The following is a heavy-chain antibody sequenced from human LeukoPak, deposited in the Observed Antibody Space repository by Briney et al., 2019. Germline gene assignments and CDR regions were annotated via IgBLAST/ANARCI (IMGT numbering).Heavy chain of an antibody. J-gene: IGHJ5*02. CDR1: GGTFSSYA. CDR2: IIPILGIA. CDR3: ARDHESTAAGTPA. D-gene: IGHD6-13*01. Sequence: SVKVSCKASGGTFSSYAISWVRQAPGQGLEWMGRIIPILGIANYAQKFQGRVTITADKSTSTAYMELSSLRSEDTAVYYCARDHESTAAGTPAWGQGTLVTVSS. V-gene: IGHV1-69*04.